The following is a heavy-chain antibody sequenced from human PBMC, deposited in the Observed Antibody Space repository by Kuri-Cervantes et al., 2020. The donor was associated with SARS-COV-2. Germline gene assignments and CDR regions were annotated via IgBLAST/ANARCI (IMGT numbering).Heavy chain of an antibody. CDR2: KSYNGSNE. D-gene: IGHD3-10*01. V-gene: IGHV3-30*18. CDR3: AKDPGPMARGHYYYGMDV. CDR1: GFTFSNYG. Sequence: GGSLRLSCAASGFTFSNYGMHWVRQAPGKGLEWVAVKSYNGSNEYYADSVKGRFTISRDNSKNTLYLQLNSLRAEATSVYYCAKDPGPMARGHYYYGMDVWGQGTTVTVSS. J-gene: IGHJ6*02.